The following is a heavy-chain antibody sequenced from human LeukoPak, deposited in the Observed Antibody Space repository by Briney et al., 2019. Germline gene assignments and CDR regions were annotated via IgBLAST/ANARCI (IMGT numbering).Heavy chain of an antibody. CDR2: FDPEDGET. CDR3: ARERGYYDSSGYYYRVFDY. J-gene: IGHJ4*02. Sequence: ASVKVSCKVSGYTLTELSMHWVRQAPGKGLEWMGGFDPEDGETIYAQKLQGRVTMTTDTSTSTAYMELRSLRSDDTAVYYCARERGYYDSSGYYYRVFDYWGQGTLVTVSS. CDR1: GYTLTELS. V-gene: IGHV1-24*01. D-gene: IGHD3-22*01.